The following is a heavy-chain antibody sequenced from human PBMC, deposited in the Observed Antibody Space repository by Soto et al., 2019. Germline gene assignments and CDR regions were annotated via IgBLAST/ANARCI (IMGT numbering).Heavy chain of an antibody. CDR3: ARADRTLVTSYSLDV. Sequence: TLSLTCAVYGGSFSGYYWTWIRQPPGKGLEWIGEINHSGTINFNPSLKSRLTISLDTSKKHFSLKLSSVTDADTAAYYCARADRTLVTSYSLDVWGQGTTVTVSS. D-gene: IGHD2-21*02. J-gene: IGHJ6*02. CDR2: INHSGTI. CDR1: GGSFSGYY. V-gene: IGHV4-34*01.